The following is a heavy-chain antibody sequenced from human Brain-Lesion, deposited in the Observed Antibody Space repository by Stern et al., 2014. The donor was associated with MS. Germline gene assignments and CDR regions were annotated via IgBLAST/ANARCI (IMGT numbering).Heavy chain of an antibody. CDR1: GYLFDDYW. CDR2: IFPRDSNT. CDR3: ARSPATPSGYDRFDY. J-gene: IGHJ4*02. V-gene: IGHV5-51*03. D-gene: IGHD5-12*01. Sequence: EVQLVQSGAEVKKPGESLKISCEASGYLFDDYWIGWVRQMSGRGLELVAIIFPRDSNTRYSPSVQGQATISADKAISTAYLQWSTLKPPDPAFYYCARSPATPSGYDRFDYWGQGALVTVSS.